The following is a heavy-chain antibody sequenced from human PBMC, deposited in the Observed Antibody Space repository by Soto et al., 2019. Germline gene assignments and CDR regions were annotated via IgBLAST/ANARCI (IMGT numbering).Heavy chain of an antibody. CDR3: ARCISGAWFDP. CDR1: GDSISSRSYY. D-gene: IGHD1-20*01. V-gene: IGHV4-39*01. Sequence: SETLSLTCTVSGDSISSRSYYWAWIRQPPGKGLEWIASIYFTGSTYHNPSLKSRLTISVDTSRNQFSLRLSSVTAADTAVYYCARCISGAWFDPWGQGTLVTVSS. CDR2: IYFTGST. J-gene: IGHJ5*02.